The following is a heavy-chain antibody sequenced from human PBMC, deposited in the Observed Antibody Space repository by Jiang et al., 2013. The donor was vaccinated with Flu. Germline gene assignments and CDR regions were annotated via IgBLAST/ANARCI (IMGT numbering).Heavy chain of an antibody. CDR1: GYTFTSYG. V-gene: IGHV1-3*01. D-gene: IGHD2-15*01. CDR3: ARGNCGGGYCYESLDP. CDR2: INAGNGNT. J-gene: IGHJ5*02. Sequence: SGAEVKKPGASVKVSCKASGYTFTSYGISWVRQAPGQRLEWIGWINAGNGNTEYSRKFQGRVTITRDTSASTAYMEVRSLRSEDTAMYFCARGNCGGGYCYESLDPWGQGTLVTVSS.